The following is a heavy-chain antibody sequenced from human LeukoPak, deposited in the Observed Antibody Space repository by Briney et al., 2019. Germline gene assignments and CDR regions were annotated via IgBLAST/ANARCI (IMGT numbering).Heavy chain of an antibody. CDR2: IYYSGST. D-gene: IGHD6-6*01. J-gene: IGHJ4*02. CDR1: GGSISSYY. CDR3: ARGDTVAARPGRFDY. V-gene: IGHV4-59*12. Sequence: SETLSLTCTVSGGSISSYYWSWIRQPPGKGLEWIGYIYYSGSTYYNPSLKSRVTISVDTSKNQFSLKLSSVTAADTAVYYCARGDTVAARPGRFDYWGQGTLVTVSS.